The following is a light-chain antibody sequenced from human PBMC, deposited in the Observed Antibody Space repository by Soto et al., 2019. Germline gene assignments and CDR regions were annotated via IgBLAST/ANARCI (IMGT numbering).Light chain of an antibody. CDR3: CSYAGMNTWV. Sequence: QSALTQPRSVSGSPGQSVTISCTGASIDFGGYDSVSWYHQHPAKAPRLLIYEVNKRPSGVHDRFSGSKSGNTASLTISGRLAEYEGEVYCCSYAGMNTWVFGGGTQLTVL. CDR1: SIDFGGYDS. CDR2: EVN. J-gene: IGLJ3*02. V-gene: IGLV2-11*01.